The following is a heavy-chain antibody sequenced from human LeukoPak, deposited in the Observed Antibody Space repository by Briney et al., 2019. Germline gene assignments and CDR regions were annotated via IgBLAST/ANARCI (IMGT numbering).Heavy chain of an antibody. D-gene: IGHD6-25*01. CDR2: IKQDGSEK. Sequence: PGGSLRLSCAASGFTFSSYWMSWVRQAPGKGLEWVANIKQDGSEKYYVDSVKGRFTISRDNAKNSLYLQMNSLRAEDTAVYYCARVNRIAAAGDMDVWGKGTTVTVSS. CDR1: GFTFSSYW. CDR3: ARVNRIAAAGDMDV. J-gene: IGHJ6*03. V-gene: IGHV3-7*01.